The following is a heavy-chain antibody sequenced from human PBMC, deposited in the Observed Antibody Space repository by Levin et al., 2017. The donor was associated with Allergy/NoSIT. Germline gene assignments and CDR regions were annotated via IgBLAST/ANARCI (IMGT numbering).Heavy chain of an antibody. D-gene: IGHD4-17*01. CDR1: XXXXXXXP. CDR3: TSGDYGDYDYYYYMDV. J-gene: IGHJ6*03. CDR2: IRSKANSYAT. Sequence: PGGSLRLSCAAXXXXXXXXPRQCVSTTSGKGLEWVGRIRSKANSYATAYAASVKGRFTISRDDSKNTAYLQMNSLKTEDTAVYYWTSGDYGDYDYYYYMDVWGKGTTVTVSS. V-gene: IGHV3-73*01.